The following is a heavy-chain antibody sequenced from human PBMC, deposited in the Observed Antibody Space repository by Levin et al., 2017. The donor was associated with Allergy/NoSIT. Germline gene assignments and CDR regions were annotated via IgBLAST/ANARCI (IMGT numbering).Heavy chain of an antibody. Sequence: GGSLRLSCAASGFTFDDYAMHWVRQAPGKGLEWVSGISWNSGSIGYADSVKGRFTISRDNAKNSLYLQMNSLRAEDTALYYCAKDMYDILTGVDYWGQGTLVTVSS. CDR3: AKDMYDILTGVDY. V-gene: IGHV3-9*01. D-gene: IGHD3-9*01. CDR1: GFTFDDYA. J-gene: IGHJ4*02. CDR2: ISWNSGSI.